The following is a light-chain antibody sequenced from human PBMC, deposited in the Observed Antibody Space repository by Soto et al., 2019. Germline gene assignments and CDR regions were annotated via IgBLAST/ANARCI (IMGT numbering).Light chain of an antibody. V-gene: IGLV1-40*01. CDR1: SSNIGAIYG. CDR3: QSYDDSLSAFV. Sequence: QSVLTQPPSVSGAPGQRVTISCTGSSSNIGAIYGVHWYQQLPGTAPKLLIYVNTNRPSGVPDRFSASKSGTSASLAITELQVEDEADYYCQSYDDSLSAFVFGTGTKVTVL. J-gene: IGLJ1*01. CDR2: VNT.